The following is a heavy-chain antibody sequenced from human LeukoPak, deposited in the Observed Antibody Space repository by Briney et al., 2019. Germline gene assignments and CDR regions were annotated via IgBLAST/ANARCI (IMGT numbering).Heavy chain of an antibody. J-gene: IGHJ3*02. CDR2: IIPIFGTA. Sequence: SVKVSCKASGCTFSSYAISWVRQAPGQGLEWMGGIIPIFGTANYAQKFQGRVTITTDESTSTAYMELSSLRSEDTAVYYCAGYSSSSSDAFDIWGQGTMVTVSS. CDR1: GCTFSSYA. CDR3: AGYSSSSSDAFDI. V-gene: IGHV1-69*05. D-gene: IGHD6-6*01.